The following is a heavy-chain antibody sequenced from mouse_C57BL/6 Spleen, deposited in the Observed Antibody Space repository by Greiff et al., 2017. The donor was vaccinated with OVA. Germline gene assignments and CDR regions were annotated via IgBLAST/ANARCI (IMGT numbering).Heavy chain of an antibody. CDR1: GFTFTDYY. CDR3: ARSYGSWYFDV. CDR2: IRNKANGYTT. Sequence: EVMLVESGGGLVQPGGSLSLSCAASGFTFTDYYMSWVRQPPGKALEWLGFIRNKANGYTTEYSASVKGRFTISRDNSQSILYLQMNALRAEDSATYYCARSYGSWYFDVWGTGTTVTVSS. D-gene: IGHD2-2*01. J-gene: IGHJ1*03. V-gene: IGHV7-3*01.